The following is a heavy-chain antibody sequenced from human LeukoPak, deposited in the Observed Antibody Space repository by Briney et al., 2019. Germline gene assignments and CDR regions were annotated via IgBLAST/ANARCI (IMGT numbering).Heavy chain of an antibody. Sequence: GASVKVSCKASGYAFNTFGISWLRQAPGQGLEWIGWMSAHNGNTYYAQKFEDRITMTTDTSTSTAYMELRSLRSDDTATYYCARFRIADTGIPDYWGRGTLVTVS. J-gene: IGHJ4*02. CDR2: MSAHNGNT. D-gene: IGHD1-1*01. V-gene: IGHV1-18*04. CDR1: GYAFNTFG. CDR3: ARFRIADTGIPDY.